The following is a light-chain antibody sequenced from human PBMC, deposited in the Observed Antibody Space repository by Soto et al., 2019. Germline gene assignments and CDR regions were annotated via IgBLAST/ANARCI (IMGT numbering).Light chain of an antibody. V-gene: IGLV2-14*01. J-gene: IGLJ1*01. Sequence: QSALTQPASVSGSPGQSITISCTGTSSDVGDYPYVSWYQQHPGKVPTLIIYEVTNRPAGVTSRFSGSKSENTASLTTSGLQAEDEADYYGSSSSATNTRVFGSGTKSPS. CDR1: SSDVGDYPY. CDR3: SSSSATNTRV. CDR2: EVT.